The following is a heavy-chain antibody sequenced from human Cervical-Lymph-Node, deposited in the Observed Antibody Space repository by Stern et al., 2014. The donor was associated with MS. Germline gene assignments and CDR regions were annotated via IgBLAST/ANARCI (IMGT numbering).Heavy chain of an antibody. V-gene: IGHV1-2*02. D-gene: IGHD1-26*01. CDR2: INPNSGGT. Sequence: QVQLVQSGAAVEKPGASLKVSCTASGYTFSDYYIHWVRQAPGKGLEWMGWINPNSGGTNYVQKFQGRVTMTSDTSIDTADMELNSLTSDDTAMFYCARGGATRYNMDVWGQGTTVIVSS. J-gene: IGHJ6*02. CDR3: ARGGATRYNMDV. CDR1: GYTFSDYY.